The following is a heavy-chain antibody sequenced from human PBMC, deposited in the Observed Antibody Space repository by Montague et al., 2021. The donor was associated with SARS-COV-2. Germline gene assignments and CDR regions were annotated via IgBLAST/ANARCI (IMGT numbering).Heavy chain of an antibody. V-gene: IGHV3-7*03. Sequence: SLRLSYAASGFTFSTYWMSWVRQAPGKGLEWVADMKQDGSEKYYVDSVKGRFTISRDNAKSLLYLEMNSLRAEDTAVYYCARDEGSHSIYYYDSSGYYVYWGQGTPVTVSS. CDR1: GFTFSTYW. D-gene: IGHD3-22*01. CDR2: MKQDGSEK. J-gene: IGHJ4*02. CDR3: ARDEGSHSIYYYDSSGYYVY.